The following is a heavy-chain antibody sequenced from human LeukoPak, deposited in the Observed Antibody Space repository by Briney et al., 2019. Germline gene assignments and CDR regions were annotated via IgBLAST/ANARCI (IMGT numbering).Heavy chain of an antibody. D-gene: IGHD2-8*01. CDR3: ARDNDVADFDY. Sequence: GGSLRLSCAASGFTFSSYSMNWVRQAPGKGLEWVSSISSSSSYKYYADSVRGRFTISRDNAKNSLYLQMNSLRAEDTAVYYCARDNDVADFDYWGQGTLVTVSS. J-gene: IGHJ4*02. CDR2: ISSSSSYK. CDR1: GFTFSSYS. V-gene: IGHV3-21*01.